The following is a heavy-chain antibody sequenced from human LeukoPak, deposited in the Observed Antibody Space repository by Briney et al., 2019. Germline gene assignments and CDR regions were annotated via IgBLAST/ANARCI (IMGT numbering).Heavy chain of an antibody. CDR2: IYYSGST. V-gene: IGHV4-59*01. CDR3: ARNGYSGYFDY. CDR1: GGSISSYY. Sequence: SETLSLTCTVTGGSISSYYWSWLRQPPGKGLEWIGYIYYSGSTNYNPSLKSRVTISVDTSKSQFSLTLSSVTAADTAVYYCARNGYSGYFDYWGQGTLVTVSS. J-gene: IGHJ4*02. D-gene: IGHD5-18*01.